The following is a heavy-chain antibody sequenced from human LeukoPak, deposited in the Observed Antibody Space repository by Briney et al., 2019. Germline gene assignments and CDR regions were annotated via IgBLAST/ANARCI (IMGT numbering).Heavy chain of an antibody. V-gene: IGHV3-30-3*01. D-gene: IGHD6-13*01. CDR1: GFTFSSYA. CDR2: ISYDGSNK. J-gene: IGHJ1*01. CDR3: ASGIAAAGKFQH. Sequence: GGSLRLSCAASGFTFSSYAMHWVRQAPGKGLEWVAVISYDGSNKYYADSVKGRFTISRDNSKNTLYLQMNSLRADDTAVYYCASGIAAAGKFQHWGQGTLVTVSS.